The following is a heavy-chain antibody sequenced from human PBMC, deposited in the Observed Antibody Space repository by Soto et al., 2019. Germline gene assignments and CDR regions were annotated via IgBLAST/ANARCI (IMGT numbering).Heavy chain of an antibody. J-gene: IGHJ4*02. Sequence: QLQLQESGPGLVKPSETLSLTCTVSGGSISSSSYYWGWIRQPPGKGLEWIGSIYYSGSTYYNPSLKSRVTISVDTSKNQFSLKLSSVTAADTAVYYCARLAERRGYYFDYWGQGTLVTVSS. CDR2: IYYSGST. V-gene: IGHV4-39*01. CDR1: GGSISSSSYY. CDR3: ARLAERRGYYFDY. D-gene: IGHD1-1*01.